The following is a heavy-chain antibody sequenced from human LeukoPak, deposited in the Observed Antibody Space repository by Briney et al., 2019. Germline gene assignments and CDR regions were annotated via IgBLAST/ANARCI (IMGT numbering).Heavy chain of an antibody. Sequence: SETLSLTCTVSGGSISSSSYYWGWIRQPPGKGLEWIGSIYYSGSTYYNPSLKSRVTISVDTSKKQFSLKLSSVTDADTAVYYCAGQGGTIFGVVTPLDYWGQGTLVTVSS. CDR2: IYYSGST. CDR3: AGQGGTIFGVVTPLDY. D-gene: IGHD3-3*01. CDR1: GGSISSSSYY. V-gene: IGHV4-39*01. J-gene: IGHJ4*02.